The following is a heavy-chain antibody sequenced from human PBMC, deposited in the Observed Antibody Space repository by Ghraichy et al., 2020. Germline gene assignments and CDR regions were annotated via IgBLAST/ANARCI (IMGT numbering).Heavy chain of an antibody. V-gene: IGHV3-64*01. J-gene: IGHJ3*02. CDR3: ARDMRDYGDYVGAFDI. Sequence: GGSLRLSCAASGFTFSSYAMHWVRQAPGKGLEYVSAISSNGGSTYYANSVKGRFTISRDNSKNTLYLQMGSLRAEDMAVYYCARDMRDYGDYVGAFDIWGQGTMVTVSS. CDR1: GFTFSSYA. D-gene: IGHD4-17*01. CDR2: ISSNGGST.